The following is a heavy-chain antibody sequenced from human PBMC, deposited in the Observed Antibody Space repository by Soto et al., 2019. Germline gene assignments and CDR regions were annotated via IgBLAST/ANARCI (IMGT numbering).Heavy chain of an antibody. CDR1: GGTFSTSL. V-gene: IGHV1-69*01. CDR2: IIPIFGTP. J-gene: IGHJ4*02. CDR3: AIGYTAYDDHSDYFDS. Sequence: QVQLVQSGAEVKKPGSSVKVSCKASGGTFSTSLISWVRQAPGQGLEWMGGIIPIFGTPNYAQKFQGRVTITADESTSTVYMELNSRRSEDTAMYYWAIGYTAYDDHSDYFDSWGQGTQVTVSS. D-gene: IGHD3-22*01.